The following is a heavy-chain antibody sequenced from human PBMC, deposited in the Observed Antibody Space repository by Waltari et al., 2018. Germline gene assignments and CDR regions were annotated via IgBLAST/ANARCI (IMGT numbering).Heavy chain of an antibody. D-gene: IGHD2-2*01. J-gene: IGHJ5*02. CDR1: GGSFSGYY. CDR2: INHSGST. CDR3: ARGRAYCSSTSCYYWFDP. V-gene: IGHV4-34*01. Sequence: QVQLQQWGAGLLKPSETLSLTCAVYGGSFSGYYWSWIRQPPGKGLEWIGEINHSGSTNYDPSLKSRVTISVATSKNQFSLKLSSVTAADTAVYYCARGRAYCSSTSCYYWFDPWGQGTLVTVSS.